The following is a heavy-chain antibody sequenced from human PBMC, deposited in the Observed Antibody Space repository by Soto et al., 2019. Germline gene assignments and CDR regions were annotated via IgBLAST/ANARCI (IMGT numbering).Heavy chain of an antibody. J-gene: IGHJ4*02. CDR2: ISNDGGNK. CDR3: AKNWNYFEN. V-gene: IGHV3-30*18. CDR1: GFTFSSYG. Sequence: GGSLRLSCAASGFTFSSYGMHWVRQAPGKGLEWVAVISNDGGNKYYGDSVKGRFTISRDNSKNTLYLQMNSLRAEDTAVYYCAKNWNYFENWGQGXLVTVPS. D-gene: IGHD1-1*01.